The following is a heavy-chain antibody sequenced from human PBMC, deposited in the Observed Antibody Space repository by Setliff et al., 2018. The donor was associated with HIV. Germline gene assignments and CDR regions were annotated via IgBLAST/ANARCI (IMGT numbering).Heavy chain of an antibody. D-gene: IGHD5-12*01. CDR3: SIDVIGGWLRPMPDY. Sequence: SVKVSCKASGGTFSSFSSKAISWVRQAPGQGLEWMGGIIPIVGTADYAQKFQGRVTITADESTTTAYLELTSLRPEDTAFYYCSIDVIGGWLRPMPDYWGPGTLVTVSS. CDR1: GGTFSSFSSKA. CDR2: IIPIVGTA. V-gene: IGHV1-69*13. J-gene: IGHJ4*02.